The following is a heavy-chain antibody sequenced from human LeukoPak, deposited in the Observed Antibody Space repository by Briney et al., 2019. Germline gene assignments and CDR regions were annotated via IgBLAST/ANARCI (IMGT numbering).Heavy chain of an antibody. CDR1: GFTFSSYS. CDR3: ARVFTINTVTTFGELDY. V-gene: IGHV3-48*04. Sequence: GGSLRLSCAASGFTFSSYSMNWVRQAPGKGLEWVSYISSSSSTIYYADSVKGRFTISRDNAKNSLYLQMNSLRAEDTAVYYCARVFTINTVTTFGELDYWGQGTLVTVSS. D-gene: IGHD4-17*01. CDR2: ISSSSSTI. J-gene: IGHJ4*02.